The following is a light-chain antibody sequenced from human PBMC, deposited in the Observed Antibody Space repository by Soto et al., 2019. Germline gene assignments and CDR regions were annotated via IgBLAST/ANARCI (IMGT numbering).Light chain of an antibody. CDR2: EVT. V-gene: IGLV2-14*01. J-gene: IGLJ3*02. CDR3: GSYTTSITWV. Sequence: QSALTQPASVSGSPGQSITISCTGTSSDVGGYNYVSWYQQHPGKAPKRMVYEVTNRPSGVSDRFSGSKSGNTASLTISGLQAEDEADYYCGSYTTSITWVFGGGTQLTVL. CDR1: SSDVGGYNY.